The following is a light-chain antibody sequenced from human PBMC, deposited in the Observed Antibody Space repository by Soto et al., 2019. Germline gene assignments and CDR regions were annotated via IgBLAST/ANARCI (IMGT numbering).Light chain of an antibody. J-gene: IGLJ1*01. CDR1: SSDVGGYNY. V-gene: IGLV2-14*01. CDR3: SSYTSSSTLV. CDR2: EVS. Sequence: QSALTQPASVSGSPGQSITISCTGTSSDVGGYNYVSWYQQHPGKAPKLMIYEVSNRPSGVSNRFSGSKSGNTASLTISGLKAEDEGDYYCSSYTSSSTLVFGPGTKLTVL.